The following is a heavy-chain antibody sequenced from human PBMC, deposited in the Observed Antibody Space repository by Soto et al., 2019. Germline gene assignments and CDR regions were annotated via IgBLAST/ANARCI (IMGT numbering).Heavy chain of an antibody. CDR3: AKTSSTSEARYYDFWSGYYTVDY. CDR1: GFTFSSYA. CDR2: ISGSGGST. V-gene: IGHV3-23*01. J-gene: IGHJ4*02. Sequence: GGSLRLSCAASGFTFSSYAMSWVRQAPGKGLEWVSAISGSGGSTYYADSVKGRFTISRDNSKNTLYLQMNSLRAEDTAVYYCAKTSSTSEARYYDFWSGYYTVDYWGQGTLVTVSS. D-gene: IGHD3-3*01.